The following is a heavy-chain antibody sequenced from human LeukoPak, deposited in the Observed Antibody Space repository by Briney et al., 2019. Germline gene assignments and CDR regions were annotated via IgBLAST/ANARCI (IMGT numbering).Heavy chain of an antibody. Sequence: GASVKVSCKASGYTFTGYYMHWVRQAPGQGLEWMGWINPNSGGTNYAQKFQGRVTMTRDTSISTAYMELSRLRSDDTAVYYCARGLIAAPRGFDPWGQGTLVTVSS. CDR1: GYTFTGYY. J-gene: IGHJ5*02. CDR2: INPNSGGT. CDR3: ARGLIAAPRGFDP. V-gene: IGHV1-2*02. D-gene: IGHD6-6*01.